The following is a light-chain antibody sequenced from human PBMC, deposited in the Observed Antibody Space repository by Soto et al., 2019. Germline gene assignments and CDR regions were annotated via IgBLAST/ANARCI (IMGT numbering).Light chain of an antibody. CDR1: QSISSS. Sequence: DIHMTQSPSSLSASVGDRVTITCRAGQSISSSLNWYQQKPGKAPKLLIYAASSLQSGVPSRFSGSGSGTDFTLTVSSLQPEDFATYSCQQSYSTPYTFGQGTKLQIK. V-gene: IGKV1-39*01. J-gene: IGKJ2*01. CDR3: QQSYSTPYT. CDR2: AAS.